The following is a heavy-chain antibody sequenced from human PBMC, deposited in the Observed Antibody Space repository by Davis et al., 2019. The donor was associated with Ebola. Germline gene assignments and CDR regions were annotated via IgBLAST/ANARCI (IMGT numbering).Heavy chain of an antibody. J-gene: IGHJ3*02. CDR1: GGSFSDYY. D-gene: IGHD3-10*01. V-gene: IGHV4-34*01. CDR2: INHSGST. CDR3: ARHLRELYDAFDI. Sequence: MPSETLSLTCAVYGGSFSDYYWSWIRQPPGKGLEWIGEINHSGSTIYNPSLKSRVTISVDTSKNQFSLKLSSVTAADTAVYYCARHLRELYDAFDIWGQGTMVTVSS.